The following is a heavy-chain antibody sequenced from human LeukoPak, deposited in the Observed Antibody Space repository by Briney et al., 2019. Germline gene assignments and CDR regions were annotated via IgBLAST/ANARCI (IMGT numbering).Heavy chain of an antibody. CDR3: AKSQTPYDSSGYPDY. CDR1: GFTFSSYA. V-gene: IGHV3-30-3*02. J-gene: IGHJ4*02. CDR2: ISYDGSNK. Sequence: PGGSLRLSCAASGFTFSSYAMHWVRQAPGKGLEWVAVISYDGSNKYYADSVKGRFTISRDNSKNTLYLQMNSLRAEDTAVYYCAKSQTPYDSSGYPDYWGQGTLVTVSS. D-gene: IGHD3-22*01.